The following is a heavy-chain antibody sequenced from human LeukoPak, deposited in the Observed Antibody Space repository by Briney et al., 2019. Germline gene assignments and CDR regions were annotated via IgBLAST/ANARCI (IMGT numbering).Heavy chain of an antibody. CDR2: IYYSGST. Sequence: TSETLSLTCTVSGGSISSYYWSWIRQPPGKGLEWIGYIYYSGSTNYNPSLKSRVTISVDTSKNQFSLKLSSVTAADTAVYYCARVGGYSCFDYWGQGTLVTVSS. V-gene: IGHV4-59*01. CDR3: ARVGGYSCFDY. J-gene: IGHJ4*02. CDR1: GGSISSYY. D-gene: IGHD5-18*01.